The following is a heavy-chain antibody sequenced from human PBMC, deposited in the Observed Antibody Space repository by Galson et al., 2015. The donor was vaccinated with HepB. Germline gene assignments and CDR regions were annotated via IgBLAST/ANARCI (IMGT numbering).Heavy chain of an antibody. CDR1: RFSFSTYS. V-gene: IGHV3-48*01. CDR3: ARGGYDSSGSYFGTFDI. D-gene: IGHD3-22*01. Sequence: SLRLSCAGSRFSFSTYSMNWVRQAPGKGLEWISYITSSGDTMYYADSVKGRFTFSRDNAKSSLYLQMNSLRAEDTAVYSCARGGYDSSGSYFGTFDIWGQGTLVTVSS. CDR2: ITSSGDTM. J-gene: IGHJ3*02.